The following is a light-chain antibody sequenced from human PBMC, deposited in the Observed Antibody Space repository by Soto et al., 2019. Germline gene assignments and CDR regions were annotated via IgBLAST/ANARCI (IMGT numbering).Light chain of an antibody. CDR1: QSVSSY. CDR3: HQYGSSPRT. V-gene: IGKV3-20*01. CDR2: GAS. J-gene: IGKJ1*01. Sequence: IVLTQALATLSLSLRESARLSCRASQSVSSYLAWYQQKPGQGPRLLIYGASSRATGIPDRFSGSGSGTDFTLTISSLQPEDFAVYYCHQYGSSPRTFGQGTKVDI.